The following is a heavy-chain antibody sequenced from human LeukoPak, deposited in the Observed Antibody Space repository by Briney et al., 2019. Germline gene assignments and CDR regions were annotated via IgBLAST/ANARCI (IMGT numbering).Heavy chain of an antibody. CDR2: IYPNSSGT. CDR3: ARDYCSGGSCYSEFFRFDP. CDR1: VYTFTVYY. V-gene: IGHV1-2*02. Sequence: SVNVSCKASVYTFTVYYIHSVRQAPGPGLEWMGWIYPNSSGTNYTQKFQRRVNITRDESISTAYLQLSRLRSDDTAVYYCARDYCSGGSCYSEFFRFDPWGQGTLVTVSS. J-gene: IGHJ5*02. D-gene: IGHD2-15*01.